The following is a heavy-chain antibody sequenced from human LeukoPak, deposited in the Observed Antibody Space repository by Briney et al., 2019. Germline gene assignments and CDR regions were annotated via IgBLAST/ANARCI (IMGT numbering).Heavy chain of an antibody. V-gene: IGHV4-59*01. CDR3: ARGPEGALYYYYGMDA. J-gene: IGHJ6*02. CDR1: GGSISSYY. CDR2: IYYSGST. Sequence: PETLSLTCTVSGGSISSYYWSWIRQPPGKGLEWIGYIYYSGSTNYNPSLKSRVTISVDTSKNQFSLKLSSVTAADTAVYYCARGPEGALYYYYGMDAWGQGTTVTVSS. D-gene: IGHD1-26*01.